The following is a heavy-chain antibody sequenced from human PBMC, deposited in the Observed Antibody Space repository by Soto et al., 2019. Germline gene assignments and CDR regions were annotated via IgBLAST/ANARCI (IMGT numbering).Heavy chain of an antibody. V-gene: IGHV4-39*01. CDR3: ARQSEAQWLARHNWFDP. CDR2: IYYSGST. D-gene: IGHD6-19*01. CDR1: GGSISSSSYY. Sequence: QLQLQESGPGLVKPSETLSLTCTVSGGSISSSSYYWGWIRQPPGKGLEWIGSIYYSGSTYYNPSLKGRVTISVDTSKNQFSLKLSSVTAADTAVYYCARQSEAQWLARHNWFDPWGQGTLVTVSS. J-gene: IGHJ5*02.